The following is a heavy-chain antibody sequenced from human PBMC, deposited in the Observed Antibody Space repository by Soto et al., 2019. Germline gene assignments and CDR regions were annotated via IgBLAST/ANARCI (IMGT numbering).Heavy chain of an antibody. CDR1: GFTFSNYG. Sequence: QVQLAESGGGVVQPGRSLRLSCAASGFTFSNYGMHWVRQAPGKGPEWVAVISSDGSKKYYADSVKGRFTISRDDSKNTLYLQMDRLRPEDRAVYYCAKAPMVTATKTYYFDYWGQGTLVTVSS. D-gene: IGHD2-21*02. V-gene: IGHV3-30*18. CDR2: ISSDGSKK. CDR3: AKAPMVTATKTYYFDY. J-gene: IGHJ4*02.